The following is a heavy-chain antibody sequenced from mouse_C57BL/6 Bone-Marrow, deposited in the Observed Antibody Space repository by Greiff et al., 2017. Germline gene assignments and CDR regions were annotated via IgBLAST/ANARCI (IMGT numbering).Heavy chain of an antibody. Sequence: QVQLQQSGPELVKPGASVKISCKASGYAFSSSWMNWLKQRPGKGLEWIGRIYPGDGDTNYNGKFKGKATLTADKSSSTAYMQLSSLTSEDSAVYFCARLLCHYAMDYWGQGTSVTVSS. J-gene: IGHJ4*01. CDR3: ARLLCHYAMDY. CDR2: IYPGDGDT. CDR1: GYAFSSSW. D-gene: IGHD1-1*01. V-gene: IGHV1-82*01.